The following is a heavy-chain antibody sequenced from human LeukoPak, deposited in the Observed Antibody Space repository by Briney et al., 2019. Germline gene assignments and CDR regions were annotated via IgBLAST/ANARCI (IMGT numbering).Heavy chain of an antibody. CDR1: GFTVSTKY. CDR3: ARGRYGPHFDY. CDR2: IYTGDGT. V-gene: IGHV3-66*01. D-gene: IGHD5-18*01. Sequence: GGSLRLSCAASGFTVSTKYMSWVRQPPGKGLEWVSIIYTGDGTYYADSVKGRFTISRDISKNTVYLQMNSLRAEDTAVYYCARGRYGPHFDYWGQGTLITVSS. J-gene: IGHJ4*02.